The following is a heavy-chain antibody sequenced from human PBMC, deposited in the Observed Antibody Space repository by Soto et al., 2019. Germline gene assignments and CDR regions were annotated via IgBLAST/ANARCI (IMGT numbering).Heavy chain of an antibody. D-gene: IGHD3-3*01. CDR3: AKTPSYDFWSGYFDAFDI. CDR2: ISGSGGST. Sequence: EVQLLESGGGLVQPGGSLRLSCAASGFTFSSYAMSWVRQAPGKGLEWVSAISGSGGSTYYADSVKGRFTISRDNSKNTLYLQMNRLRAEDTAVYYCAKTPSYDFWSGYFDAFDIWGQGTMVTVSS. CDR1: GFTFSSYA. J-gene: IGHJ3*02. V-gene: IGHV3-23*01.